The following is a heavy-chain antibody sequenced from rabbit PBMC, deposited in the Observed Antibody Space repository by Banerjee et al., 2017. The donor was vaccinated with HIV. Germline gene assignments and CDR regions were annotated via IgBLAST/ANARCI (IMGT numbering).Heavy chain of an antibody. CDR3: ARSQIPVGYDDYTSLNL. D-gene: IGHD2-1*01. V-gene: IGHV1S45*01. CDR1: GFDFSSNYY. CDR2: ITAGSSTTT. Sequence: QEQLVESGGDLVQPGASLTLTCTASGFDFSSNYYMCWVRQAPGKGLEWIGCITAGSSTTTYYASWAKGRFTISKTSSTTVTLQMTSLTAADTATYFCARSQIPVGYDDYTSLNLWGPGTLVTVS. J-gene: IGHJ4*01.